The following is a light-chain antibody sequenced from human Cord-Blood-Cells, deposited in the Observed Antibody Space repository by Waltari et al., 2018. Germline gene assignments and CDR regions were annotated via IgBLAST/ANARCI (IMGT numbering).Light chain of an antibody. CDR2: DAS. V-gene: IGKV3-11*01. CDR3: QQRSNS. CDR1: QSVSSY. J-gene: IGKJ4*01. Sequence: PGERATLSCRASQSVSSYLAWYRQKPGQAPRLLIYDASNRATGIPARFSGSGSGTDFTLTISSLEPEDFAVYYCQQRSNSFGGGTKVEIK.